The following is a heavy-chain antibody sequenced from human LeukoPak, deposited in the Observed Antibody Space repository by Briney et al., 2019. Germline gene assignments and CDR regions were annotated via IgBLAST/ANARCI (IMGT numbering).Heavy chain of an antibody. CDR2: ISASGDVT. CDR3: AKSLFTSATGTGRAFHI. Sequence: GGSLRLSCAASGFTFSKFPMGWVRQAPGRGLEWGSAISASGDVTFYADSLRGRFTISRDNSKSTLYLQMNGLRAEDTAIFYCAKSLFTSATGTGRAFHIRGQGTRVTVSS. V-gene: IGHV3-23*01. CDR1: GFTFSKFP. D-gene: IGHD1-1*01. J-gene: IGHJ3*02.